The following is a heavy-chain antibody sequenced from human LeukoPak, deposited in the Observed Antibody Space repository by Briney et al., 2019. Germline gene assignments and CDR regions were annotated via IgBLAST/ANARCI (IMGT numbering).Heavy chain of an antibody. V-gene: IGHV3-74*01. Sequence: GGSLRLSCAASGFTFSTYWMHWVRQAPGKGLVWVSRINSDGSSTSYADSVKGRFTISRDNSKNTLYLQMNSLRAEDTAVYYCAKDQPDSSGWFFVLHYFDYWGQGTLVTVSS. CDR2: INSDGSST. CDR1: GFTFSTYW. J-gene: IGHJ4*02. CDR3: AKDQPDSSGWFFVLHYFDY. D-gene: IGHD6-19*01.